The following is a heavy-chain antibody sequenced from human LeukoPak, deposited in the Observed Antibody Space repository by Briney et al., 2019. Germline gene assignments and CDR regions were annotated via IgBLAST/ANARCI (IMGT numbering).Heavy chain of an antibody. CDR1: GFTFSSYS. D-gene: IGHD2-15*01. Sequence: GGSLRLSCAASGFTFSSYSMNWVRQAPGKGLEWVSSIGSSSSYIYYADSVKGRFTISRDNAKNSLYLQMNSLRAEDTAVYYCARDGDCSGGSCYWNYYYYGMDVWGQGTTVTVSS. CDR3: ARDGDCSGGSCYWNYYYYGMDV. CDR2: IGSSSSYI. J-gene: IGHJ6*02. V-gene: IGHV3-21*01.